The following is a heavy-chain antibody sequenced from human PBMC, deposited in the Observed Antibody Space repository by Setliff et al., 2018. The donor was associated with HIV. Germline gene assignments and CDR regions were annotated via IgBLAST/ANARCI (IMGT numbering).Heavy chain of an antibody. J-gene: IGHJ4*02. CDR3: AKDIYGGHFYYFDY. CDR1: GFTFFDNYA. Sequence: GGSLRLSCAASGFTFFDNYAMHWVRQAPGKGLEWVSGISWNSGSIGYADSVKGRFTISRDNSKNSLYLQMNNLRGEDTALYYCAKDIYGGHFYYFDYWGQGTLVTVSS. CDR2: ISWNSGSI. D-gene: IGHD4-17*01. V-gene: IGHV3-9*01.